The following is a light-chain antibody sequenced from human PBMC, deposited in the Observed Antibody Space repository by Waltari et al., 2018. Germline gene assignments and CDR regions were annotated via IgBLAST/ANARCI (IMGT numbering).Light chain of an antibody. CDR3: QVWDSSSDPPYV. Sequence: YVLSQPPPVPVAPGQPAIITRGGTIIGGLSVPWYQQKAGQAPVMVMFYDSDRPSAIPDRFSGSNSGNTATLTITRVEAGDEADYFCQVWDSSSDPPYVFGPGTTVTVL. CDR1: IIGGLS. J-gene: IGLJ1*01. CDR2: YDS. V-gene: IGLV3-21*04.